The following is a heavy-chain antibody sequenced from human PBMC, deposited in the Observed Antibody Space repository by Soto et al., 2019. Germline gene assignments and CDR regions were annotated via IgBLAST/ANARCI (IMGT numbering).Heavy chain of an antibody. J-gene: IGHJ6*03. CDR1: VYTFTTYG. CDR2: ISTYRGNT. D-gene: IGHD2-15*01. V-gene: IGHV1-18*01. Sequence: ASVKVSCKASVYTFTTYGISWVRQAPGQGLEWMGWISTYRGNTNYAQNLQGRVSMTTDTSTSTAYMELRSLRSDDTAVYYCARDQLVVAAPHYYYMDVWGKGTTVTVSS. CDR3: ARDQLVVAAPHYYYMDV.